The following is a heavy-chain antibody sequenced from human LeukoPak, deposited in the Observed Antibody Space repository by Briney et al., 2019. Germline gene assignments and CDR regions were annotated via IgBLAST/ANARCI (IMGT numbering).Heavy chain of an antibody. V-gene: IGHV3-30*18. Sequence: PGGSLRLSCAASGFTFSSYGMHWVRQAPGKGLEWVAVISYDGSNKYYADSVKGRFTISRDNSKNTLYLQMNSLRAEDTAVYYCAKGGLGGAVAGYWGQGTLVTVSS. CDR1: GFTFSSYG. CDR3: AKGGLGGAVAGY. J-gene: IGHJ4*02. D-gene: IGHD6-19*01. CDR2: ISYDGSNK.